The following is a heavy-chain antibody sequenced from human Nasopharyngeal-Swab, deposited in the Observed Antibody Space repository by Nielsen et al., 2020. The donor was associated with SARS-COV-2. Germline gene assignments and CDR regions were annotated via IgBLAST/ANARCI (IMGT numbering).Heavy chain of an antibody. D-gene: IGHD3-22*01. CDR3: ASDSSGYLFNYGMDV. CDR1: GGSISSYY. V-gene: IGHV4-59*08. Sequence: SETLSLTCTVSGGSISSYYWSWIRQPPGKGLEWIGYIYYSGSTNYNPSLKSRVTIPVDTSKNQFSLKLSSVTAADTAVYYCASDSSGYLFNYGMDVWGQGTTVTVSS. J-gene: IGHJ6*02. CDR2: IYYSGST.